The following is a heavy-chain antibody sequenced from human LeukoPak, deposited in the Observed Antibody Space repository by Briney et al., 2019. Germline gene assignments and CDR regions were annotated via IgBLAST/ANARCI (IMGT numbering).Heavy chain of an antibody. V-gene: IGHV3-21*01. CDR3: ARDEADYYDNSGFFYDAFDL. CDR1: GFTFSDYS. CDR2: ISGAGRYI. J-gene: IGHJ3*01. D-gene: IGHD3-22*01. Sequence: GGSLRLSCAASGFTFSDYSMNWVRQAPGKGLEWVSSISGAGRYIFYADSVKGRFSISRDNAKKSIYLQMDSLRADDTAVYYCARDEADYYDNSGFFYDAFDLWGQGTGVIVSS.